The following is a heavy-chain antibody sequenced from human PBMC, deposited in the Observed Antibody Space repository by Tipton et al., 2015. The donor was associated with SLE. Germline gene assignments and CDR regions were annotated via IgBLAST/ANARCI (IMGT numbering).Heavy chain of an antibody. D-gene: IGHD6-13*01. J-gene: IGHJ4*02. CDR2: IYYSGST. Sequence: LRLSCAASGFTVSSNYMSWVRQAPGKGLEWIGSIYYSGSTNYNPSLKSRVTISVDTSKNQFSLKLSSVTAADTAVYYCAGRGIAAAGFLDYWGQGTLVIVSP. V-gene: IGHV4-34*08. CDR3: AGRGIAAAGFLDY. CDR1: GFTVSSNY.